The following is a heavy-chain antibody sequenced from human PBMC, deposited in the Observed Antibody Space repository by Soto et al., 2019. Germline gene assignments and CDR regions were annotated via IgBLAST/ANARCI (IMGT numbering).Heavy chain of an antibody. D-gene: IGHD2-15*01. V-gene: IGHV3-7*03. J-gene: IGHJ6*02. Sequence: DVQLVESGGGLVQPGESLKLSCEVSGFTFSMYSMSWVRQAPGKGLEWVAKILQEGGDGHYLDSVKGRFIISRDNAKNSLYLQMNSLRGEDTAVYYCARDQLILPAHDFFYGSDVWGQVATVTVS. CDR2: ILQEGGDG. CDR1: GFTFSMYS. CDR3: ARDQLILPAHDFFYGSDV.